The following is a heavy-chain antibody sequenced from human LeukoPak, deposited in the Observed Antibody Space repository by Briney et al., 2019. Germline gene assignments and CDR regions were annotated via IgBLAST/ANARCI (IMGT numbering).Heavy chain of an antibody. CDR2: ISSSGSNI. D-gene: IGHD3-3*01. CDR3: ARVPYYDFWSGYLADY. J-gene: IGHJ4*02. V-gene: IGHV3-11*04. Sequence: GGSLRLSFAASGFTFSDYYMSWLRQAPGKGLEWVSYISSSGSNIYYADSVKGRFTISRDNAKNSLYLQMNSLRAEDTAVYYCARVPYYDFWSGYLADYWGQGTLVTVSS. CDR1: GFTFSDYY.